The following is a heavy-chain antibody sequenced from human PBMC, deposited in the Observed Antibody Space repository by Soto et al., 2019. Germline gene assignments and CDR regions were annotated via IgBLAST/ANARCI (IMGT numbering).Heavy chain of an antibody. V-gene: IGHV4-39*01. CDR2: VYYSGNT. D-gene: IGHD1-26*01. CDR1: GGSITSSDSY. J-gene: IGHJ3*02. CDR3: ARAYSRLITFDI. Sequence: QLQLQESGPGLVKPSETLSLTCTVSGGSITSSDSYWGWIRRPPGKGLEWIGSVYYSGNTYYNPSLKSRVTISVDTSKNQFSLKLSSVTAVDTAVYFCARAYSRLITFDIWGQGTMVTVSA.